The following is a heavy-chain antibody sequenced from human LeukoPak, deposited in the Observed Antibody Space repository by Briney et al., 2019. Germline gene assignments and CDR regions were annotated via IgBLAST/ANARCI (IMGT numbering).Heavy chain of an antibody. D-gene: IGHD3-3*01. Sequence: PSQTLSLTCTVSGGSISSGDYYWSRIRQPPGKGLEWIGYIYYSGSTYYNPSLKSRVTISVDTSKNQFSLKLSSVTAADTAVYYCASSLTIDAFDIWGQGTMVTVSS. CDR1: GGSISSGDYY. J-gene: IGHJ3*02. V-gene: IGHV4-30-4*08. CDR3: ASSLTIDAFDI. CDR2: IYYSGST.